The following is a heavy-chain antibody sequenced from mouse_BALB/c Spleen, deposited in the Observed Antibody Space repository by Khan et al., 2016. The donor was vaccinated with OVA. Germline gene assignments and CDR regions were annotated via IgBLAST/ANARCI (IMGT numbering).Heavy chain of an antibody. D-gene: IGHD3-1*01. J-gene: IGHJ2*01. CDR1: GYSITSGYY. CDR2: ISYDGSN. CDR3: ARGARATYYFDY. V-gene: IGHV3-6*02. Sequence: EVKLEESGPGLVKPSQSLSLTCSVTGYSITSGYYWNWIRQFPGNKLEWMGYISYDGSNNYNPSLKNRISITRDTSKNQIFLKLNSVTTEDTVTYYCARGARATYYFDYWGQGTTLTVAS.